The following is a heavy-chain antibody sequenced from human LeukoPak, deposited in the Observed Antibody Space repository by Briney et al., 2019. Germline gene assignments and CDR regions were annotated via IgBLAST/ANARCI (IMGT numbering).Heavy chain of an antibody. Sequence: ASVKVSCKASGYTFTSYYMHWVRQAPGQGLEWMGIINPGDGRATYPQKFQGRVTMTRDTSTGTVYMELSSLRSEDTAVYYCARDLSGNHYGHFDYWGQGTLVTVSS. CDR3: ARDLSGNHYGHFDY. V-gene: IGHV1-46*01. J-gene: IGHJ4*02. CDR2: INPGDGRA. CDR1: GYTFTSYY. D-gene: IGHD1-26*01.